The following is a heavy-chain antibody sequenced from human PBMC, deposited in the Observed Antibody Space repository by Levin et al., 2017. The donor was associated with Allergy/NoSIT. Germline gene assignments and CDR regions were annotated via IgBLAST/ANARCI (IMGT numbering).Heavy chain of an antibody. D-gene: IGHD3-10*01. J-gene: IGHJ6*03. CDR1: GGSISSSNW. CDR2: IYHSGST. V-gene: IGHV4-4*02. CDR3: ARYPPGAYYYYYYMDV. Sequence: PSETLSLTCAVSGGSISSSNWWSWVRQPPGKGLEWIGEIYHSGSTSYNPSLKSRVTISVDKSKNQFSLKLSSVTAADTAVYYCARYPPGAYYYYYYMDVWGKGTTVTVSS.